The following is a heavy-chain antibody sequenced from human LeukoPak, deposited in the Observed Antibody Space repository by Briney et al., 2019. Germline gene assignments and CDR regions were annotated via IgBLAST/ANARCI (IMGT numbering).Heavy chain of an antibody. V-gene: IGHV4-34*01. D-gene: IGHD3-10*01. CDR2: INHSGST. CDR1: GGSFSGYY. CDR3: ARRGYYGWGSVY. Sequence: MASETLSLTCAVYGGSFSGYYWSWIRQSPGKGLEWIGEINHSGSTNYNPSLKSRVTTSVDMSKNQFSLKLSPVTAADTAIYYCARRGYYGWGSVYWGQGTLVTVSS. J-gene: IGHJ4*02.